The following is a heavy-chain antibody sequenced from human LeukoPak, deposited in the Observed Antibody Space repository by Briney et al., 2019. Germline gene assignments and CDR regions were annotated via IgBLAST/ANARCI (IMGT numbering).Heavy chain of an antibody. V-gene: IGHV3-23*01. D-gene: IGHD2-2*01. CDR1: GFTFSNYA. CDR2: ISGGGST. CDR3: AKVAPGYCSSTSCYRGIDY. Sequence: PGGSLRLSCAASGFTFSNYAMNWVRQAPGRGLEWVLGISGGGSTWYADSVKGRFTISRDDSKNTVYLQMNSLRAEDTAIYYCAKVAPGYCSSTSCYRGIDYWGQGTLVTVSS. J-gene: IGHJ4*02.